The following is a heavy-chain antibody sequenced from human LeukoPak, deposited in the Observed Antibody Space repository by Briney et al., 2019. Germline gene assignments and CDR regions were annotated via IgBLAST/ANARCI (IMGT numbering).Heavy chain of an antibody. CDR1: GFTFSSYG. V-gene: IGHV3-33*01. CDR3: ARDSGDSSGYMYNWFDP. Sequence: GGSLRLSCAASGFTFSSYGMHWVRQAPGKGLEWVAVIWYDGSNKYYADSVKGRFTISRDNSKNTLYLQMNSLGAEDTAVYYCARDSGDSSGYMYNWFDPWGQGTLVTVSS. J-gene: IGHJ5*02. CDR2: IWYDGSNK. D-gene: IGHD3-22*01.